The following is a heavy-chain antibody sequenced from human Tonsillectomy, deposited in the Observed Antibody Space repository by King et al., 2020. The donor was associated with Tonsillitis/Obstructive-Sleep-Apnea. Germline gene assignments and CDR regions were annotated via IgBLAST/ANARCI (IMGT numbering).Heavy chain of an antibody. CDR3: ARGWADNSAAFDM. Sequence: VQLVESGGGVVQPGRSLRLACAASGFTFSSYGMHWVRQAPGKGLEWVAVIWYDGSNKYYADSVKGRFTISRDNSKNTLYLQMDSLRAEDTAVYYCARGWADNSAAFDMWGQGTMVTVSS. J-gene: IGHJ3*02. CDR2: IWYDGSNK. V-gene: IGHV3-33*01. CDR1: GFTFSSYG. D-gene: IGHD4-23*01.